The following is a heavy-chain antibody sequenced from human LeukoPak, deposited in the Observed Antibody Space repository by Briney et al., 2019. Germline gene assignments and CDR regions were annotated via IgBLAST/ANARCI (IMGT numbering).Heavy chain of an antibody. V-gene: IGHV1-8*01. J-gene: IGHJ4*02. D-gene: IGHD3-10*01. Sequence: ASVKVSCKASGYTFTTYDLNWVRQATGQGLEWMGWMNPNSGNTGCAQKFQGSVTMTRNISITTAYMELNNLTSEDTAVYYCARRIRGAPTDYWGQRTLVTVSS. CDR2: MNPNSGNT. CDR1: GYTFTTYD. CDR3: ARRIRGAPTDY.